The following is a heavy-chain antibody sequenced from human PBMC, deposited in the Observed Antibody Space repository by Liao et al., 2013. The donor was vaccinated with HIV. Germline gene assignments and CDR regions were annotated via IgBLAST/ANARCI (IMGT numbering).Heavy chain of an antibody. CDR3: ASSSIAARTHFDS. D-gene: IGHD6-6*01. CDR2: IYAGDST. V-gene: IGHV4-61*02. CDR1: GGSINSGNYY. Sequence: QVQLQESGPGLVRPSQTLSLTCTVSGGSINSGNYYWSWIRQPAGRGLEWIGRIYAGDSTQYNPSLKSRVTISADTSRNQFFLKLSSVTAADTAVYYCASSSIAARTHFDSWGQGALVTVSS. J-gene: IGHJ4*02.